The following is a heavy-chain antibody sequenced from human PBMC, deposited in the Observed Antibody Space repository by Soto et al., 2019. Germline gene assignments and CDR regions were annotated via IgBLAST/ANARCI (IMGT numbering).Heavy chain of an antibody. J-gene: IGHJ4*02. V-gene: IGHV4-39*01. CDR2: IYYSGNT. Sequence: SETLSLTCNVSGGSISNAAYYWGWIRQPPGKGLECIGIIYYSGNTYYSPSLKSRVTMSVDTSKNQFSLKLSSVTAADTAVYYCARLRRVGTSGYYFDYWGQGTLVTVSS. D-gene: IGHD3-22*01. CDR3: ARLRRVGTSGYYFDY. CDR1: GGSISNAAYY.